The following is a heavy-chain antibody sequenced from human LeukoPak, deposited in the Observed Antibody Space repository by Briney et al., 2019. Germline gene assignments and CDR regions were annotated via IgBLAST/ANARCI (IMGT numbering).Heavy chain of an antibody. CDR3: ARCSRVEYASGWCNWIDP. J-gene: IGHJ5*02. CDR1: GFAFSSDA. V-gene: IGHV3-23*01. CDR2: IGGSGGGST. Sequence: GGSLRLSCTASGFAFSSDAMNWVRQAPGKGLEWVSSIGGSGGGSTQYADSAKGRFTISRDNSKNTLYLQMNNLRADDTAIYYCARCSRVEYASGWCNWIDPWGQGTLVTVSS. D-gene: IGHD6-19*01.